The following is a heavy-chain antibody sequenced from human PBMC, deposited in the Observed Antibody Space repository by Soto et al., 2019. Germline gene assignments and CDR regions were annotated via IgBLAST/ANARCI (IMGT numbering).Heavy chain of an antibody. J-gene: IGHJ1*01. CDR2: ISSSSSTI. V-gene: IGHV3-48*02. Sequence: PGGSLRLSCAASGCTFINYNMNWVRQAPGKGPECVSYISSSSSTIYYADSVKGRFTISRDNAKNSLYLQMDSLRDEDTAVYYCATDAEYFRHWGQGTLVTVSS. CDR3: ATDAEYFRH. CDR1: GCTFINYN.